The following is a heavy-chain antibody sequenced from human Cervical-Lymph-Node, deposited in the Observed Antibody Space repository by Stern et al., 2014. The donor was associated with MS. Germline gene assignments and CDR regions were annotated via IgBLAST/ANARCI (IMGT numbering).Heavy chain of an antibody. Sequence: VQLVQSGAEVKKPGESLKISCTVSGYSFTSYWIGWVRQMPGKGLAWMGILYPDDADTKYSPTFQGQVTISADKAISTAYLQWSSLKASDPAMYYCARRGDSSSSGFDYWGQGTPVIVSS. CDR1: GYSFTSYW. CDR2: LYPDDADT. V-gene: IGHV5-51*01. J-gene: IGHJ4*02. D-gene: IGHD6-6*01. CDR3: ARRGDSSSSGFDY.